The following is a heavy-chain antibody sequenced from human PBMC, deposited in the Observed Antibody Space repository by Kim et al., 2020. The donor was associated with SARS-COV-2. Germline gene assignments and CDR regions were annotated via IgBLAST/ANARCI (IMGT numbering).Heavy chain of an antibody. J-gene: IGHJ4*02. CDR3: ARDNVGELLWFGELFRFDY. Sequence: ASVKVSCKASGYTFTSYGISWERQAPGQGLEWMGWISAYNGNTNYAQKLQGRVTMTTDTSTSTAYMELRSLRPDDTAVYYCARDNVGELLWFGELFRFDYWGQGTLVTVSS. CDR1: GYTFTSYG. V-gene: IGHV1-18*01. D-gene: IGHD3-10*01. CDR2: ISAYNGNT.